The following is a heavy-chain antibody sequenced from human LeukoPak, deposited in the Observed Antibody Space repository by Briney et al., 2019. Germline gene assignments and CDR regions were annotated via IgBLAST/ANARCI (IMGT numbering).Heavy chain of an antibody. CDR3: ARGMELVSTPFDH. D-gene: IGHD5/OR15-5a*01. Sequence: SETLSLTCTVSGASLSNYYWTWIRQPPGKGLEWIGYIHNSGSTNYDPSLKSRVTISMDMSKNQFSLKLTSLTAADTAVYYCARGMELVSTPFDHWGQGTLVTVSS. CDR1: GASLSNYY. J-gene: IGHJ4*02. CDR2: IHNSGST. V-gene: IGHV4-59*01.